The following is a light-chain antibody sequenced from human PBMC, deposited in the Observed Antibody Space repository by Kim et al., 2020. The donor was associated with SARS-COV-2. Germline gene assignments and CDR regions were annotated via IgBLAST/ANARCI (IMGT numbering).Light chain of an antibody. Sequence: QSALTQPPSASGTPGQRVTISCSGTSSNIGSNTVNWYQQLPGTAPKLLIFSNNERPSGVPDRFSGSKSGTSASLAISGLQSEDEADYYCAVWDDSLTGSWVFGGGTQLTVL. CDR1: SSNIGSNT. J-gene: IGLJ3*02. V-gene: IGLV1-44*01. CDR2: SNN. CDR3: AVWDDSLTGSWV.